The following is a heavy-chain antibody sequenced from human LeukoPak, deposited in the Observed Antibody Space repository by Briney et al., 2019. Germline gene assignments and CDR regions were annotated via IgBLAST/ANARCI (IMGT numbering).Heavy chain of an antibody. CDR2: IIPIFGTA. D-gene: IGHD1-26*01. V-gene: IGHV1-69*05. CDR3: ARGGLIVGATPFDY. Sequence: SVKVSCKASGGTFSSYAISWVRQAPGQGLEWMGRIIPIFGTANYAQKFQGRVTITTDESTSTACMELSSLRSEDTAVYYCARGGLIVGATPFDYWGQGTLVTVSS. J-gene: IGHJ4*02. CDR1: GGTFSSYA.